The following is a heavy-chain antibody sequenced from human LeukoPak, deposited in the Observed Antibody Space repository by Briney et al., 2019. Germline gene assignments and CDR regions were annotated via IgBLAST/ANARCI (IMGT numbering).Heavy chain of an antibody. J-gene: IGHJ3*02. CDR1: GYNFGIFG. Sequence: ASVKVSCKASGYNFGIFGMSWVRQAPGQGLEWMGWISADSGNTNYAQKLQGRVTMTTDTSTSTAYMELRSLRSDDTAVYCCARGVGQLGDAYDAFDIWGQGTMVTVSS. CDR2: ISADSGNT. CDR3: ARGVGQLGDAYDAFDI. V-gene: IGHV1-18*01. D-gene: IGHD6-6*01.